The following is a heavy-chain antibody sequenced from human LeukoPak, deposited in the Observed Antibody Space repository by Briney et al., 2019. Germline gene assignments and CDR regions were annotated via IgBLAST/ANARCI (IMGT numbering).Heavy chain of an antibody. V-gene: IGHV3-23*01. CDR2: ISGSGGST. CDR1: EFTFSSYA. D-gene: IGHD3-22*01. Sequence: GGSLRLSCAASEFTFSSYAMSWVRQAPGKGLEWVSAISGSGGSTYSADSVKGRFTISRDNSKNTLYLQMNSLRAEDTAVYYCATMIVVVNPRPLDYWGQGTLVTVSS. J-gene: IGHJ4*02. CDR3: ATMIVVVNPRPLDY.